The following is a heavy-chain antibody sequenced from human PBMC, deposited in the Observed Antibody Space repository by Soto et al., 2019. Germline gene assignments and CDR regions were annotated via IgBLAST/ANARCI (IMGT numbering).Heavy chain of an antibody. CDR1: GGTFSSYT. CDR3: ARRAPPMDV. J-gene: IGHJ6*02. Sequence: APVKVSCKASGGTFSSYTISWVRQAPGQGLEWMGWISAYNGNTNYAQKLQGRVTMTTDTSTSTAYMELRSLRSDDTAVYFCARRAPPMDVWGQGTTVTVSS. V-gene: IGHV1-18*01. CDR2: ISAYNGNT.